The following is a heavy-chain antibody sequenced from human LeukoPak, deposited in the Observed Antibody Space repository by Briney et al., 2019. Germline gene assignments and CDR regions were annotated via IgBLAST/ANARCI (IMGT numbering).Heavy chain of an antibody. D-gene: IGHD2-15*01. CDR2: IIPIFGTA. J-gene: IGHJ6*03. Sequence: GAPVKVSCKASGGTFSSYAISWVRQAPGQGLEWMGRIIPIFGTANYAQKFQGRVTITADKSTSTAYMELSSLRSEDTAVYYCARDLSCSGGSCYSHYYYYMDVWGKGTTVTVSS. CDR1: GGTFSSYA. V-gene: IGHV1-69*06. CDR3: ARDLSCSGGSCYSHYYYYMDV.